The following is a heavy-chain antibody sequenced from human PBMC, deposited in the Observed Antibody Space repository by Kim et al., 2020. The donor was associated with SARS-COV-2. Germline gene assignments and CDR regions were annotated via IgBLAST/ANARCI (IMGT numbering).Heavy chain of an antibody. CDR3: ANARNYHNLGSPEFDY. D-gene: IGHD4-4*01. V-gene: IGHV3-30*18. CDR2: ISDDGSRR. Sequence: GGSLRLSCAASGFTFSGYGMHWVRQAPGKGLEWVAAISDDGSRRYYADSVKGRFTISRDNLATTLYLQLNSLRADDTALYYCANARNYHNLGSPEFDYWGQGTLVTVSS. J-gene: IGHJ4*02. CDR1: GFTFSGYG.